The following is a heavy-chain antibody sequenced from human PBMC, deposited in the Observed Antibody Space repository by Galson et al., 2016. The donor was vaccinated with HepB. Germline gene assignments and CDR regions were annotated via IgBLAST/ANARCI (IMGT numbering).Heavy chain of an antibody. V-gene: IGHV3-21*01. CDR1: GFTFSSYS. D-gene: IGHD3-3*01. CDR3: AREGSGMTNFGVAFDF. J-gene: IGHJ4*02. CDR2: VTGGRNFI. Sequence: SLRLSCAASGFTFSSYSMHWVRQAPGKGLEWASSVTGGRNFINYSDSVKGRFTIYRDNAKNAMYLQMDSLRVEDTGVYYCAREGSGMTNFGVAFDFWGQGTRLTVSS.